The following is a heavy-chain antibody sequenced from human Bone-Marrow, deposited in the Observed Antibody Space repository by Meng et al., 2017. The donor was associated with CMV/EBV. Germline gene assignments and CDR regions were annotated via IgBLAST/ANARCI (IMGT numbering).Heavy chain of an antibody. CDR3: ARDCRYCSGGSCYCYYYGMDV. V-gene: IGHV3-11*01. J-gene: IGHJ6*02. CDR1: GFTFSDYY. Sequence: GGSLRLSCAASGFTFSDYYMSRIRQAPGKGLEWVSYISSSGSTIYYADSVKGRFTISRDNAKNSLYLQMNSLRAEDTAVYYCARDCRYCSGGSCYCYYYGMDVWGQGTTVTVSS. D-gene: IGHD2-15*01. CDR2: ISSSGSTI.